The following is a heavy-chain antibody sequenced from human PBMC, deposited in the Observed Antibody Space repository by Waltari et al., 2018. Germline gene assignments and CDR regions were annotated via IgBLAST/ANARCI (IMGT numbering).Heavy chain of an antibody. D-gene: IGHD3-10*01. CDR2: ISGNGDSI. J-gene: IGHJ5*02. Sequence: EVQLVESGGGLVQPGGSLRLSGTASGFSFSSSAMHWVRQAPGKGLEYFSAISGNGDSIYYADSVKGRFTISRDNSKNMLYLQMGSLRAEDMAVYYCARDGRPYGGPNWFDPWGQGTLVTVSS. V-gene: IGHV3-64*07. CDR1: GFSFSSSA. CDR3: ARDGRPYGGPNWFDP.